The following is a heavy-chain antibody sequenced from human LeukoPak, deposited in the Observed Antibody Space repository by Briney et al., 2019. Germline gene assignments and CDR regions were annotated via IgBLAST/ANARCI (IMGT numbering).Heavy chain of an antibody. Sequence: APVKVSCKASGYTFTSYYMHWVRQAPGQGLEWMGIINPSGGSTSYAQKFQGRVTMTRDTSTSTVYMELSSLRSEDTAVYYCARDKAPGSGYYYGMDVWGQGTTVTVSS. CDR1: GYTFTSYY. CDR3: ARDKAPGSGYYYGMDV. CDR2: INPSGGST. D-gene: IGHD3-10*01. J-gene: IGHJ6*02. V-gene: IGHV1-46*01.